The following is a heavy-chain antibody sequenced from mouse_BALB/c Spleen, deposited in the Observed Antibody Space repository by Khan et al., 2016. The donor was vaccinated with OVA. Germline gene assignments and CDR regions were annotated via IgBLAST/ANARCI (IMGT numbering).Heavy chain of an antibody. D-gene: IGHD1-1*01. CDR2: IYPGNDDT. Sequence: QVRLQQAGAELVRPGSSVKISCKASGYTFSSSWMNWVKHRPGQGLEWIGQIYPGNDDTDYNGKFKGKATLTADKSSRTAYMQLTSLTSEDSAVYFCAGYCGRRFAYWGQGTLVTVSA. CDR1: GYTFSSSW. V-gene: IGHV1-80*01. J-gene: IGHJ3*01. CDR3: AGYCGRRFAY.